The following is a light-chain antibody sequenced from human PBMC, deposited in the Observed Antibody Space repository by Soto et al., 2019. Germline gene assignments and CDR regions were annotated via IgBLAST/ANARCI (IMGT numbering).Light chain of an antibody. CDR3: QQYYATPPT. Sequence: DIVMTQSPDSLAVSLGERATINCKSSQSVLYSSNNKNYLAWYQHKPGQPPKLLIYWASTWESGVPDRFSGSGSGTDFTLTISSLQAEDVAVYYCQQYYATPPTFGPGTKVDIK. J-gene: IGKJ3*01. CDR1: QSVLYSSNNKNY. CDR2: WAS. V-gene: IGKV4-1*01.